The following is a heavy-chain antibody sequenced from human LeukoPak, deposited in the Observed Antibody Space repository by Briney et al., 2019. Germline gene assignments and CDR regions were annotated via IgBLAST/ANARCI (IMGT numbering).Heavy chain of an antibody. CDR2: ITSPVGRM. CDR1: GFTFSDYY. J-gene: IGHJ4*02. V-gene: IGHV3-69-1*01. CDR3: ATDGRSSGWYGFDY. Sequence: GGSLRLSCAASGFTFSDYYMNWVRQAPGKGLEWVSSITSPVGRMYYADSLKDRITISRDNARSTLYLQMNSMRAEDTAVYYCATDGRSSGWYGFDYWGQGILVTVSS. D-gene: IGHD6-19*01.